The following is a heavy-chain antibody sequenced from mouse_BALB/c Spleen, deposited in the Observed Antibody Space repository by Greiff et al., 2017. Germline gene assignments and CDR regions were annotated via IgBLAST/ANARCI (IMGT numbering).Heavy chain of an antibody. D-gene: IGHD2-4*01. CDR1: GYSFTSYW. CDR3: AKGDYDWFAY. J-gene: IGHJ3*01. Sequence: VKLQESGPQLVRPGASVKISCKASGYSFTSYWMHWVKQRPGQGLEWIGMIDPSDSETRLNQKFKDKATLTVDKSSSTAYMQLSSPTSEDSAVYYCAKGDYDWFAYWGQGTLVTVSA. V-gene: IGHV1S126*01. CDR2: IDPSDSET.